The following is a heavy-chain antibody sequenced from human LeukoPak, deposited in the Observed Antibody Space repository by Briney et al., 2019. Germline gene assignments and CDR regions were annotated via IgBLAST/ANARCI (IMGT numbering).Heavy chain of an antibody. J-gene: IGHJ3*02. Sequence: QPGGSLRLSCAASGFTFSSYWMSWVRQAPGKGLEWVANIKQDGSKKYYVDSVKGRFTISRDNAKNSLYLQMNSLRVEDTAVYYCARDMYSSSWYYEGFAFDIWGQGTMVTVSS. CDR1: GFTFSSYW. CDR2: IKQDGSKK. CDR3: ARDMYSSSWYYEGFAFDI. D-gene: IGHD6-13*01. V-gene: IGHV3-7*01.